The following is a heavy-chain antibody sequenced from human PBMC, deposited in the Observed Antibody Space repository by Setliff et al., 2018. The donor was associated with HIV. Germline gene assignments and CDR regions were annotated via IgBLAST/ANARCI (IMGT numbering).Heavy chain of an antibody. CDR3: ASAGAWQRNALDM. V-gene: IGHV1-46*01. CDR2: INPTGGST. CDR1: GYSFTNHY. Sequence: ASVKVSCKPSGYSFTNHYMHWVRQAPGQGLEWMGVINPTGGSTRNTQKFQGRVAMTRDTSTSTVYMELSSLRSEDTAVYYCASAGAWQRNALDMWGQGTMVTVSS. D-gene: IGHD5-12*01. J-gene: IGHJ3*02.